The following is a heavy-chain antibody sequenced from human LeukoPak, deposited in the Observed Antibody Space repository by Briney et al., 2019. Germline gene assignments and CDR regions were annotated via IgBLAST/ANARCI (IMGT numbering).Heavy chain of an antibody. J-gene: IGHJ5*02. CDR2: IHYGGST. Sequence: SETLSLTCTVSGGSISGDYYWTWFRQPPGKGLEWIGFIHYGGSTNYNPSLKSRLTTSVDTSKNQFSLKLTSLTAADTAVYYCARDLSLSLVRGIIISGLDPWGQGTLVTVSS. CDR3: ARDLSLSLVRGIIISGLDP. CDR1: GGSISGDYY. V-gene: IGHV4-61*08. D-gene: IGHD3-10*01.